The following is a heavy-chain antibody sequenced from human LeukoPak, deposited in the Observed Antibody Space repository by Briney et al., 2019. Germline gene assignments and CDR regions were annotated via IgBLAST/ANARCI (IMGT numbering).Heavy chain of an antibody. D-gene: IGHD2/OR15-2a*01. Sequence: PSETLSLTCTVSGGSISGYYWSWIRQPPGKGLEWIGYIYYNGNTNYNASLKGRVTISVDTSKNQFSLNLNSVTAADTAVYYCARVSLSDAFDIWGQGTMVTVSS. V-gene: IGHV4-59*01. CDR2: IYYNGNT. CDR1: GGSISGYY. J-gene: IGHJ3*02. CDR3: ARVSLSDAFDI.